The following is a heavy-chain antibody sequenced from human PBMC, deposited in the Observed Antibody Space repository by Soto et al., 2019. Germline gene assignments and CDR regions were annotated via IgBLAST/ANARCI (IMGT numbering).Heavy chain of an antibody. Sequence: ASVKVSCKASGYTFTSYAMHWVRQAPGQRLEWMGWSNAGNGNTKYSQKFQGRVTITRDTSASTAYMELSSLRSEDTAVYYCARDRALSSSGPRDYWGQGTLVTVS. CDR3: ARDRALSSSGPRDY. CDR1: GYTFTSYA. D-gene: IGHD6-13*01. J-gene: IGHJ4*02. V-gene: IGHV1-3*01. CDR2: SNAGNGNT.